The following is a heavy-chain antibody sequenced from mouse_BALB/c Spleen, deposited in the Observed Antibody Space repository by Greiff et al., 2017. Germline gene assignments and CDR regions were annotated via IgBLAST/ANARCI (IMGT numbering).Heavy chain of an antibody. CDR1: GFSLTSYG. CDR3: ARERYYYRKGYFDV. J-gene: IGHJ1*01. Sequence: VMLVESGPGLVAPSQSLSITCTVSGFSLTSYGVHWVRQPPGKGLEWLGVIWAGGSTNYNSALMSRLSISKDNSKSQVFLKMNSLQTDDTAMYYCARERYYYRKGYFDVWGAGTTVTVSS. V-gene: IGHV2-9*02. CDR2: IWAGGST. D-gene: IGHD2-12*01.